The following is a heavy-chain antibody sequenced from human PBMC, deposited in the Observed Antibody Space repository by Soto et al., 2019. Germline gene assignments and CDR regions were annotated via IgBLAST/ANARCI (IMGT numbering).Heavy chain of an antibody. V-gene: IGHV3-23*01. CDR2: ITGSGGST. D-gene: IGHD3-10*01. J-gene: IGHJ4*02. Sequence: PGGSLRLSCAASGFTFSSYAMSWVRQAPGKRLEWVSTITGSGGSTYYADSVKGRFTLSRDNSKNTLYLQMTSLRAEDTAVYYCAKGYYYGSGTYYPAFDYWGQGXLVTVSS. CDR3: AKGYYYGSGTYYPAFDY. CDR1: GFTFSSYA.